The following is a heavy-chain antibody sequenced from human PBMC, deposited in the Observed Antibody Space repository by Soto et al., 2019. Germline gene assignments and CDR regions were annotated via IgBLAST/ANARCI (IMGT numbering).Heavy chain of an antibody. CDR2: AYYRSKWYI. CDR1: GDGVSSTSAT. V-gene: IGHV6-1*01. CDR3: ARDNRGSGGNYYYRVDV. J-gene: IGHJ6*02. Sequence: SQTLSLTCAISGDGVSSTSATWNWIRQSPSRGLEWLGRAYYRSKWYIDYAVSVKGRININPDTSKNQLSLQLSSVTPEDTAVYYCARDNRGSGGNYYYRVDVWGQGTTVTVSS. D-gene: IGHD3-10*01.